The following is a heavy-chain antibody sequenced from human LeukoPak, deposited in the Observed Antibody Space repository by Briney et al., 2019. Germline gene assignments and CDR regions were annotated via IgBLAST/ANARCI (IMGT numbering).Heavy chain of an antibody. D-gene: IGHD2-15*01. J-gene: IGHJ4*02. CDR2: ISARGDSL. CDR1: GFTFSSYA. V-gene: IGHV3-23*01. Sequence: GGSLRLSCEASGFTFSSYAMSWVRQAPGKGLEWVSGISARGDSLHYADSVKGRFTISRDNSKNTLYLQMNSLRAEDTAVYYCARALNGYCSAGSCNGDYWGQGTLVTVSS. CDR3: ARALNGYCSAGSCNGDY.